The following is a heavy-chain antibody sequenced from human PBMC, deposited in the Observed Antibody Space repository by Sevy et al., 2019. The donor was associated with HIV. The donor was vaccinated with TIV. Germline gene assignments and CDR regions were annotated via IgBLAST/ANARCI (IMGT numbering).Heavy chain of an antibody. Sequence: ASVKVSCKDSGYTFTDYYMHWVRQAPGQGLEWMGWINPNSGGRNYAQKFQGRVTMIRDTTISTAYMELSRLRSDDTAVYYCARGGDSSCDYWGQGTLVTVSS. CDR1: GYTFTDYY. D-gene: IGHD6-6*01. V-gene: IGHV1-2*02. CDR2: INPNSGGR. J-gene: IGHJ4*02. CDR3: ARGGDSSCDY.